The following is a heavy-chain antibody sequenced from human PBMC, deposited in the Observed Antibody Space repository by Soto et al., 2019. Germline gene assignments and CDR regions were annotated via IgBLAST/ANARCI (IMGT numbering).Heavy chain of an antibody. CDR2: INPNSGGT. CDR3: ARDTVAGNYFDY. CDR1: GYTFTGYY. V-gene: IGHV1-2*02. J-gene: IGHJ4*02. D-gene: IGHD6-19*01. Sequence: GATVKVSCKASGYTFTGYYMHWVRQAPGQGLEWMGWINPNSGGTNYAQKFQGRVTMTRDTSISTAYMELSRLRSDDTAVYYCARDTVAGNYFDYWGQGTLVTVSS.